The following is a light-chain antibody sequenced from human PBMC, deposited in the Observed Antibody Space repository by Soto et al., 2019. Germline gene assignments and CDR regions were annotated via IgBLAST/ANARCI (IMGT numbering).Light chain of an antibody. Sequence: DIQMTQSPSSLSASVGDRVTVTCRASQSIDTYLNWYQQRPGQAPKLLIYVASTLQSGVPSRFIGSGSGTHFTLTISSLQPEDFATYYCQQNQDIPPTFGQGTRVERK. CDR3: QQNQDIPPT. V-gene: IGKV1-39*01. CDR1: QSIDTY. CDR2: VAS. J-gene: IGKJ1*01.